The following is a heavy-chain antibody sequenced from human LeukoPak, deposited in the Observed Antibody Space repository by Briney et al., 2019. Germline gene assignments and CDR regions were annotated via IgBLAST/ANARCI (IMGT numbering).Heavy chain of an antibody. CDR1: GFTFSSYA. D-gene: IGHD3-3*01. J-gene: IGHJ4*02. V-gene: IGHV3-30*04. Sequence: GRSLRLSCAASGFTFSSYAMHWVRQAPGKGLEWVAVISYDGSNKYYADSVKGRFTISRDNAKNSLYLQMNSLRAEDTAVYYCARGSYDFWSGSNDFDYWGQGTLVTVSS. CDR2: ISYDGSNK. CDR3: ARGSYDFWSGSNDFDY.